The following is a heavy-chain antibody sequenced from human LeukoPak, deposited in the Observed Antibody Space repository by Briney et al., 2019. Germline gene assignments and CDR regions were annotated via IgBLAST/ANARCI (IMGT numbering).Heavy chain of an antibody. CDR3: ARVVELVVVPAAIDQHYYYGMDV. D-gene: IGHD2-2*01. V-gene: IGHV3-21*01. CDR2: ISSSSSYI. J-gene: IGHJ6*02. Sequence: PGGSLRLSCAASGFTFSSYSMNWVRQAPGKGLEWVSSISSSSSYIYYADSVKGRFTISRDNAKNSLYLQMNSLRAEDTAVYNCARVVELVVVPAAIDQHYYYGMDVWGQGTTVTVSS. CDR1: GFTFSSYS.